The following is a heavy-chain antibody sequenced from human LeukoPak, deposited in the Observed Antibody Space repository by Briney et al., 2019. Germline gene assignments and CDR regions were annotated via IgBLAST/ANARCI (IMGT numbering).Heavy chain of an antibody. CDR3: ATEEAGCSGGSCYFNY. J-gene: IGHJ4*02. D-gene: IGHD2-15*01. CDR2: FDPEDDET. V-gene: IGHV1-24*01. CDR1: GYTLTELS. Sequence: ASVKVSCKVSGYTLTELSMHWVRQAPGKGLEWMGGFDPEDDETIYAQKFQDRVTMTEDTSTRTAYMELSSLRSEDTAVYYCATEEAGCSGGSCYFNYWGQGTLVTVSS.